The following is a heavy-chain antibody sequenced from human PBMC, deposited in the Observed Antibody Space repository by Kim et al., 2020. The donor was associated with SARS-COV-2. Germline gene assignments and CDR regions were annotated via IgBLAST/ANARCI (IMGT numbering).Heavy chain of an antibody. Sequence: CAHSRRGRFTISRDNTKNTLYVQMNSLRAWDTAVYYCARDAATGGYFDYFGQGTLVTVSS. CDR3: ARDAATGGYFDY. D-gene: IGHD6-25*01. V-gene: IGHV3-33*01. J-gene: IGHJ4*02.